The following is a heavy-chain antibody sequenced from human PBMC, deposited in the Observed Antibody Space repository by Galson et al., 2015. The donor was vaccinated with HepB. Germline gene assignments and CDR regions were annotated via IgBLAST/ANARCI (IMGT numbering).Heavy chain of an antibody. CDR2: INHSGST. CDR1: GGSFSGYY. V-gene: IGHV4-34*01. CDR3: ARVVAMIVVPHTPYYFDY. J-gene: IGHJ4*02. Sequence: ETLSLTCAVYGGSFSGYYWSWIRQPPGKGLEWIGEINHSGSTNYNPSLKSRVTISVDTSKNQFSLKLSSVTAADTAVYYCARVVAMIVVPHTPYYFDYWGQGTLVTVSS. D-gene: IGHD3-22*01.